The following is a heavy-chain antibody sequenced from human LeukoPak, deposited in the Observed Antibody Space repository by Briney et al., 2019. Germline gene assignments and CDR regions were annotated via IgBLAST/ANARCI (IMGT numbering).Heavy chain of an antibody. CDR1: GGSISSYY. CDR3: ARDRYSGSYYMMFDY. J-gene: IGHJ4*02. D-gene: IGHD1-26*01. CDR2: IYTSGST. V-gene: IGHV4-4*07. Sequence: SETLSLTCTVSGGSISSYYWSWIRQPAGKGLEWIGHIYTSGSTNYNPSLKSRVTMPVDTSKNQFSLKLSSVTAADTAVYYCARDRYSGSYYMMFDYWGQGTLVTVSS.